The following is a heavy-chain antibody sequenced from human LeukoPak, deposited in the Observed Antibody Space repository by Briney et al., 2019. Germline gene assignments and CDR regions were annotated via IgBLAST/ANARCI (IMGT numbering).Heavy chain of an antibody. J-gene: IGHJ1*01. Sequence: SVKVSCKASGGSLSSFALNWVRQTPGQGLEWLGGIIPIFGSTNYAQKFQVRDTLTADESTNTAYMELNSLRSEDTGVYYCARVMVVAGNGGYFLYWGQGTLVTVSS. V-gene: IGHV1-69*01. D-gene: IGHD2-15*01. CDR2: IIPIFGST. CDR1: GGSLSSFA. CDR3: ARVMVVAGNGGYFLY.